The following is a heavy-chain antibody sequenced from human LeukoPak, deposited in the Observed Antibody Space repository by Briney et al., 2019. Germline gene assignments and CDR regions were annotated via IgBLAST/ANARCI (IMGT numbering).Heavy chain of an antibody. D-gene: IGHD4-17*01. V-gene: IGHV1-18*01. CDR3: ARTVDYGDYDH. CDR2: ISAYNGNT. Sequence: ASVKVSCKASGDTFTSYGISWLRQAPGQGLEWMGWISAYNGNTNYAQKLQGRVTITADKSTSTAYMELSSLRSEDTAVYYCARTVDYGDYDHWGQGTLVTVSS. J-gene: IGHJ4*02. CDR1: GDTFTSYG.